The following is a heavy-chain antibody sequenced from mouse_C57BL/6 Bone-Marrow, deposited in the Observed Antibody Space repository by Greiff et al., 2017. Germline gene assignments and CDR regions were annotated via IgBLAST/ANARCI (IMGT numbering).Heavy chain of an antibody. CDR1: GYTFTSYT. CDR2: INPSSGYP. Sequence: VQLQQSGAELARPGASVKMSCKASGYTFTSYTMHWVKQRPGQGLEWIGYINPSSGYPKYNQKFKDKATLTADKSSSTAYMQLSSLTSEDSAVYYCARWYYGSSMDYGGQGTTLTVSS. V-gene: IGHV1-4*01. J-gene: IGHJ2*01. D-gene: IGHD1-1*01. CDR3: ARWYYGSSMDY.